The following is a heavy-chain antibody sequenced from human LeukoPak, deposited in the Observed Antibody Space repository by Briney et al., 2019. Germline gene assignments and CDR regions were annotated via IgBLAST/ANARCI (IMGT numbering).Heavy chain of an antibody. V-gene: IGHV3-23*01. Sequence: GGSLRLSCAASGFTFSSNAMSWVRQAPGKGLEWVSAISGSGGSTYYADSVKGRFTISRDNSKNTLYLQMNSLRAEDTAVYYCATVDITMIRGVTRYFDYWGQGTLVTVSS. CDR3: ATVDITMIRGVTRYFDY. CDR2: ISGSGGST. J-gene: IGHJ4*02. CDR1: GFTFSSNA. D-gene: IGHD3-10*01.